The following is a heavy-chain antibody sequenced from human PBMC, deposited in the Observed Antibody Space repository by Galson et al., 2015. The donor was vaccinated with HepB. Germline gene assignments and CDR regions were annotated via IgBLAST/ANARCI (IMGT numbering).Heavy chain of an antibody. CDR2: ISNDGGAT. CDR1: GFTLSNYW. Sequence: SLRLSCAVSGFTLSNYWMHWVRQAPGKGLVWVSRISNDGGATSYADSVKGRFTISGDTAKNTVYLQMNSLRAEDTAVYYCAGLRASASRTFDYWGQGTLVTVSS. CDR3: AGLRASASRTFDY. D-gene: IGHD4/OR15-4a*01. J-gene: IGHJ4*02. V-gene: IGHV3-74*01.